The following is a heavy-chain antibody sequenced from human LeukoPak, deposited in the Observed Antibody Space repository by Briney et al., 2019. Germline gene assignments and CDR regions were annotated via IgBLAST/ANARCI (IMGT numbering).Heavy chain of an antibody. CDR2: IYYSGST. V-gene: IGHV4-39*07. Sequence: PSETLSLTCTVSGGSISSSSYYWGWIRQPPGKGLEWIGSIYYSGSTYYNPSLKSRVTISVDTSKNQFSLKLSSVTAADTAVYYCAREEIAAAGTDYYYYMDVWGKGTTVTVSS. CDR3: AREEIAAAGTDYYYYMDV. CDR1: GGSISSSSYY. D-gene: IGHD6-13*01. J-gene: IGHJ6*03.